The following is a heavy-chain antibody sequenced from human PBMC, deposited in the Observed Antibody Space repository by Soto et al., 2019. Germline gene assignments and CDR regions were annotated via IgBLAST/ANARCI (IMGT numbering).Heavy chain of an antibody. D-gene: IGHD6-19*01. J-gene: IGHJ6*02. Sequence: PSETLSLTCSVSGADINTYSWTWIRQPAGKGLEWIGRIYTSASINHNPSLKGRVTLSVDTSTNQVSLRLASVTAADTAIYYCARDREAGYNFYYGMDVWGQGTTVTVSS. V-gene: IGHV4-4*07. CDR1: GADINTYS. CDR3: ARDREAGYNFYYGMDV. CDR2: IYTSASI.